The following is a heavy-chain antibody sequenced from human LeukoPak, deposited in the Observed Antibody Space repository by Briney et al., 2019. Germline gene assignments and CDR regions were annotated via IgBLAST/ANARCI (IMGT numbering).Heavy chain of an antibody. J-gene: IGHJ4*02. V-gene: IGHV1-69*04. CDR1: GGTFSCYA. CDR2: IIPILGIA. CDR3: ARAGIGYYYDSSGYSFDY. D-gene: IGHD3-22*01. Sequence: SSVKVSCQASGGTFSCYAISWVRQAPGHGLAWMGRIIPILGIANYAQKFQGRVTITADKSTSTAYMELSSLRSEDTAVYYCARAGIGYYYDSSGYSFDYWGQGTLVTVSS.